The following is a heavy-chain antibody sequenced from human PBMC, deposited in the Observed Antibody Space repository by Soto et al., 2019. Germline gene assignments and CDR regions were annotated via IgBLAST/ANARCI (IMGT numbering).Heavy chain of an antibody. CDR2: IVVGSGNT. V-gene: IGHV1-58*01. D-gene: IGHD4-17*01. Sequence: GASVKVSCKASGFTFTSSAVQWVRQARGQRLEWIGWIVVGSGNTNYAQKFQERVTITRDMSTSTAYMELSSLRSEDTAVYYCAAPYDYGDYVNWFDPWGQGTLVTVSS. CDR3: AAPYDYGDYVNWFDP. J-gene: IGHJ5*02. CDR1: GFTFTSSA.